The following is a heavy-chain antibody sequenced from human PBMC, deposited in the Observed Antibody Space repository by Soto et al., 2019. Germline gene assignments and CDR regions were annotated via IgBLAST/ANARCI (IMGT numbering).Heavy chain of an antibody. J-gene: IGHJ6*02. D-gene: IGHD2-21*02. CDR3: ARAYCGGDCYSALYYYYGMDV. CDR1: GGTFSSYA. V-gene: IGHV1-69*13. Sequence: SVKVSCKASGGTFSSYAISWVRQAPGQGLEWMGGIIPIFGTANYAQKFQGRVTITADESTSTAYMELSSLRSEDTAVYYCARAYCGGDCYSALYYYYGMDVWGQGTTVTVSS. CDR2: IIPIFGTA.